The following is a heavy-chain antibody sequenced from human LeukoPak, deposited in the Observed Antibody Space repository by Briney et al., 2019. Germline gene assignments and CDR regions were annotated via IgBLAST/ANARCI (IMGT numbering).Heavy chain of an antibody. CDR1: GGSFSGYY. J-gene: IGHJ4*01. Sequence: SETLSLTCAVYGGSFSGYYWSWIRQPPGKGLEWIGEINHSGSTNYNPSLKSRVTISVDTSKNQFSLKLSSVTAADTAVYYCAGGDYGDYDKNLYHLDHWGQGNPGTVSS. CDR3: AGGDYGDYDKNLYHLDH. CDR2: INHSGST. V-gene: IGHV4-34*01. D-gene: IGHD4-17*01.